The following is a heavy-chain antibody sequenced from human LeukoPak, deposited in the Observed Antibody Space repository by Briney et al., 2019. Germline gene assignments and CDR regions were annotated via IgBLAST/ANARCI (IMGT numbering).Heavy chain of an antibody. CDR1: GFTFSRHW. D-gene: IGHD3-10*01. Sequence: GGSLRLSCAASGFTFSRHWMSWVRQAPGKGLEWVANIKEDGSDKYYVDSVKSRFTISRDNAQNSVYLQMNSLRAEDTAVYYCGREEFHSADFRGQGTLVTVSS. CDR3: GREEFHSADF. CDR2: IKEDGSDK. J-gene: IGHJ4*02. V-gene: IGHV3-7*01.